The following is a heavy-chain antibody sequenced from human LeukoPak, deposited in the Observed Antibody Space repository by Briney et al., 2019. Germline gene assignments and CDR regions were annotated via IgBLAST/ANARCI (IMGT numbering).Heavy chain of an antibody. V-gene: IGHV3-74*01. J-gene: IGHJ4*02. CDR2: INSDGSST. CDR1: GFPFSSYW. Sequence: GGSLRLSSGASGFPFSSYWMHWVRQGPGKGLVWVSRINSDGSSTSYADSVKGRFTISRDNAKNTLYLQMNSLRAEDTAVYYCARDRIRGDYWGQGTLVTVSS. D-gene: IGHD1-14*01. CDR3: ARDRIRGDY.